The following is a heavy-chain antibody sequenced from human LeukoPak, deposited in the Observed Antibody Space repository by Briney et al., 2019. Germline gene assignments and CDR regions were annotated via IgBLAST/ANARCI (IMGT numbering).Heavy chain of an antibody. CDR2: IESKTDGGTT. CDR1: GFTFSNAW. D-gene: IGHD1-26*01. CDR3: TTGDSGSEFDY. V-gene: IGHV3-15*04. Sequence: GGSLILSCAASGFTFSNAWMSWVRQAPGKGLEWVGRIESKTDGGTTDYAAPVKGRFTISRDDSKNTLYLQMNSLKTEDTAVYYCTTGDSGSEFDYWGQGTLVTVSS. J-gene: IGHJ4*02.